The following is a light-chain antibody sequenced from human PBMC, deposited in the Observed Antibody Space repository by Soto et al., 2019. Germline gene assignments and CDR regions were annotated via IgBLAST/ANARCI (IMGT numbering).Light chain of an antibody. V-gene: IGLV1-44*01. Sequence: QSVLTQPPSASGTPGQRVTIPCSGSSSNIGSNTVNWYQQLPGTAPKLLIYSNNQRPSGVPDRFSGSKSGTSASLAISGLQSEDEADYYCAAWDDSLHVVFGTGTKVTVL. CDR2: SNN. CDR1: SSNIGSNT. CDR3: AAWDDSLHVV. J-gene: IGLJ1*01.